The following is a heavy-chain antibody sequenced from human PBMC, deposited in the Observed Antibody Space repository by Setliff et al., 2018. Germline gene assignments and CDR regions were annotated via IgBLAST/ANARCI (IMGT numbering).Heavy chain of an antibody. CDR1: GYTFTNYG. CDR2: INNYSFKT. Sequence: WASVKVSCKTSGYTFTNYGITWVRQAPGQGLEWMGWINNYSFKTSYPQKFLGRVTVTTDTSTGTAYMELGSLTSDDTAIYYCARINFYVSSGYYYAPDYWGPGTLVTVSS. CDR3: ARINFYVSSGYYYAPDY. V-gene: IGHV1-18*01. D-gene: IGHD3-22*01. J-gene: IGHJ4*02.